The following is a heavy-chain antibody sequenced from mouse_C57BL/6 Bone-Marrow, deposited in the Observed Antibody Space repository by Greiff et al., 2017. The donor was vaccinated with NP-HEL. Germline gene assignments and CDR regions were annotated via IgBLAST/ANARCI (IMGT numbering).Heavy chain of an antibody. CDR2: IDPEAGET. V-gene: IGHV14-2*01. CDR3: ARNDGYYYWFAY. CDR1: GFNIKDYY. Sequence: EVNVVESGAELVKPGASVKLSCTASGFNIKDYYMHWVKQRTEQGLEWIGRIDPEAGETKYAPKFQGKATITADTSSNTAYLKLSSLTSDDTAVYYCARNDGYYYWFAYWGQGTLVTVSA. J-gene: IGHJ3*01. D-gene: IGHD2-3*01.